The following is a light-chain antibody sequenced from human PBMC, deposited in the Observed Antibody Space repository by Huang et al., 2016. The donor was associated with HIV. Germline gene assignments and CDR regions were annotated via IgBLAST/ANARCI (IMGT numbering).Light chain of an antibody. CDR3: MESLQVPYT. Sequence: DIVMTQTPLSLSVTPGQPASISCRSSHTLLHSDGNTYLYWYLQKPGQSPQLLFYEGANRFSGVPDRFSLSGSGTDFTLKISRVEAEDVGVYYCMESLQVPYTFGQGTKLEIK. J-gene: IGKJ2*01. CDR1: HTLLHSDGNTY. CDR2: EGA. V-gene: IGKV2D-29*02.